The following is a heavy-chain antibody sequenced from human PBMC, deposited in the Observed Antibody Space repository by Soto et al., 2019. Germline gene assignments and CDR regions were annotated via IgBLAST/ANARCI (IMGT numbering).Heavy chain of an antibody. Sequence: ASVKVSCKASGYTFTSYDINWVRQATGQGLEWMGWMDPNSGNTGYAQKFQGRVTMTRNTSISTAYMELSSLRSEDTAVYYCARVPEYSSSSSDYWGQGTLVTVSS. V-gene: IGHV1-8*01. D-gene: IGHD6-6*01. CDR1: GYTFTSYD. CDR3: ARVPEYSSSSSDY. J-gene: IGHJ4*02. CDR2: MDPNSGNT.